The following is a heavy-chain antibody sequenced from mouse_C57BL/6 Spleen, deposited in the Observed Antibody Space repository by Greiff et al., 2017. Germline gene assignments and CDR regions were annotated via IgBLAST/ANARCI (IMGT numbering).Heavy chain of an antibody. CDR2: ISYDGSN. V-gene: IGHV3-6*01. D-gene: IGHD3-2*02. Sequence: EVQVVESGPGLVKPSQSLSLTCSVTGYSITSGYYWNWIRQLPGNKLEWMGYISYDGSNNYNPSLKNRISITRDTSKNQFFLALNSVTTEDTATYFCAREDRSGSFDYWGQGTALTVSS. CDR1: GYSITSGYY. CDR3: AREDRSGSFDY. J-gene: IGHJ2*01.